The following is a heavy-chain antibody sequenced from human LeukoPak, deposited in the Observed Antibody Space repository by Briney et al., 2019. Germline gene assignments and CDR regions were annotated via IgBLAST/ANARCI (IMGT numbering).Heavy chain of an antibody. D-gene: IGHD3-10*01. Sequence: PGGSLRLSCAASGFTFSDYYMSWVRQAPGKGLEWVSYMSSGGGTIFYADSVKGRFTISRDNAKNSLYLQMDNLRAEDTAVYYCAKVSYHYYGSGSYVLDYWGQGTLVTVSS. CDR1: GFTFSDYY. V-gene: IGHV3-11*01. CDR2: MSSGGGTI. CDR3: AKVSYHYYGSGSYVLDY. J-gene: IGHJ4*02.